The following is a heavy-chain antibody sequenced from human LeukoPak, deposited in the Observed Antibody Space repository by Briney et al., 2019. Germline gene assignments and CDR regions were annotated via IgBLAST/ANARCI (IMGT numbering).Heavy chain of an antibody. Sequence: GGSRGLSCAASGFPFNTYWMHWVGQAPGRGRGWVSRINTDGRITNYADSVKGRFTTSRDNAKNTLFLQMNSLRAEDTAVYYCARVYVGSSTAYPYDYWGQGTLVTVSS. V-gene: IGHV3-74*01. J-gene: IGHJ4*02. D-gene: IGHD6-6*01. CDR1: GFPFNTYW. CDR2: INTDGRIT. CDR3: ARVYVGSSTAYPYDY.